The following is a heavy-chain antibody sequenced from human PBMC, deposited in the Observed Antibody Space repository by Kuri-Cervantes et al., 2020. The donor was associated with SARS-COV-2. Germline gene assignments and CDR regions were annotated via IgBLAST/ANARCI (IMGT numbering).Heavy chain of an antibody. Sequence: GPPKIYCAASGFTFNCHWIHRVRQAPGKGLVWDSRINPDGSYTNNAVSVKGPFTLSRDNPKHMLFLHMNSLGAEDTAVYYCVRDGEHWNFDYWGQGTLVTVSS. J-gene: IGHJ4*02. CDR1: GFTFNCHW. CDR2: INPDGSYT. D-gene: IGHD1-1*01. CDR3: VRDGEHWNFDY. V-gene: IGHV3-74*01.